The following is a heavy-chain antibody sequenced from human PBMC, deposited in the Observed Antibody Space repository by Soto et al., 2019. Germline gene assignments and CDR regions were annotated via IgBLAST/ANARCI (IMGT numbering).Heavy chain of an antibody. J-gene: IGHJ3*02. CDR1: GFTVSSKY. CDR3: ARVSQQLVRSSAFDI. V-gene: IGHV3-66*01. Sequence: GGSLRLSCAASGFTVSSKYMSWVRQAPGKGLEWVSLIQSGGPTYYADSVKGRFTISRDTSENTLHLQMDSLRAEDTAVYYCARVSQQLVRSSAFDIWGQGTMVTVSS. D-gene: IGHD6-13*01. CDR2: IQSGGPT.